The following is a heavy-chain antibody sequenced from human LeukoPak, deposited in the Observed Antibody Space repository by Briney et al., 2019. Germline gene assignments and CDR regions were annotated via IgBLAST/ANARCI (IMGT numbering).Heavy chain of an antibody. CDR3: ARDPYCSSTSCYEDSFDY. D-gene: IGHD2-2*01. CDR2: ISAYNGNT. J-gene: IGHJ4*02. Sequence: GASVKVSCKASGYTFTSYGISWVRQAPGQGLEWMGWISAYNGNTNYAQKLQGRVTMTTDTSTSTAYMELRSLRSDDTAVYYCARDPYCSSTSCYEDSFDYWGQGTLVTVSS. V-gene: IGHV1-18*01. CDR1: GYTFTSYG.